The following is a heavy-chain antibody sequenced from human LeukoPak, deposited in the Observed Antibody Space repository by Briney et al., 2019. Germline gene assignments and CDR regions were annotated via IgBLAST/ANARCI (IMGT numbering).Heavy chain of an antibody. CDR3: ARRGPGYPYYFDY. Sequence: SETLSLTCSVSGGSISGHYWSWIRQPPGKGLEWIGYIHYGGNTDYNPSLQSRVSILVDTPKNQFSLRLTFVTAADTAVYCCARRGPGYPYYFDYWGQGALVTVSS. V-gene: IGHV4-59*11. CDR1: GGSISGHY. J-gene: IGHJ4*02. D-gene: IGHD3-9*01. CDR2: IHYGGNT.